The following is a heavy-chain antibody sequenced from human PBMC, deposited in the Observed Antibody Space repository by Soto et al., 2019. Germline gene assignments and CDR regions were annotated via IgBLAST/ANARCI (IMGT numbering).Heavy chain of an antibody. V-gene: IGHV1-69*01. CDR2: FIPVSNRQ. Sequence: QIQLVQSGAEMKKPVSSVKVSCKASGGTFSTYVINWVRQAPGQGLEWVGGFIPVSNRQSYAQKLQGRVTISADESSRTAYMELSGLRYDDTAVYYCTKALPMLRFFNSWGRGTLVTVSS. J-gene: IGHJ4*02. D-gene: IGHD5-12*01. CDR3: TKALPMLRFFNS. CDR1: GGTFSTYV.